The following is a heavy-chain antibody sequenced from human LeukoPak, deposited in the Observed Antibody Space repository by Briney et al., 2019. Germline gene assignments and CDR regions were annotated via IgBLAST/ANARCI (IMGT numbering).Heavy chain of an antibody. CDR2: IYYSGST. D-gene: IGHD6-6*01. Sequence: SETLSLTCTVSGGSISSSSYYWGWIRQPPGKGLEWIGSIYYSGSTYYNPSLKSRVTISVDTSKNQFSLKLSSVTAADTAVYYCARGPGYSSSSRAGFDYWGQGTLVTVSS. CDR3: ARGPGYSSSSRAGFDY. V-gene: IGHV4-39*07. J-gene: IGHJ4*02. CDR1: GGSISSSSYY.